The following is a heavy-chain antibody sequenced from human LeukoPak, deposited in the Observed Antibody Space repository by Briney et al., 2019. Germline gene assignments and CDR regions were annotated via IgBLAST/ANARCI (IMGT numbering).Heavy chain of an antibody. CDR2: IYYSGST. J-gene: IGHJ4*02. D-gene: IGHD3-9*01. Sequence: PSETLSLTCTVSGGSISSGGYYWSWIRQHPGKGLEWIGYIYYSGSTYYNPSLKSRVTISVDTSKNQFSLKLSSVTAADTAVYYCARGAILNSDDLYFDWLPYFDYWGQGTLVTVSS. CDR1: GGSISSGGYY. CDR3: ARGAILNSDDLYFDWLPYFDY. V-gene: IGHV4-31*03.